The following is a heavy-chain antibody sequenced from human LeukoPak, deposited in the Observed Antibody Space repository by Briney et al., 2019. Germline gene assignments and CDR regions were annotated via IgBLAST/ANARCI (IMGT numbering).Heavy chain of an antibody. CDR3: ASPRAPYYDFWRRGDYFDY. J-gene: IGHJ4*02. D-gene: IGHD3-3*01. CDR2: ISYDGSNK. Sequence: PGGSLRLSCAASGFAFSDYYMSWIRQAPGKGLEWVAVISYDGSNKYYADSVKGRFTISRDNAKNSLYLQMNSLRAEDTAVYYCASPRAPYYDFWRRGDYFDYWGQGTLVTVSS. CDR1: GFAFSDYY. V-gene: IGHV3-30*03.